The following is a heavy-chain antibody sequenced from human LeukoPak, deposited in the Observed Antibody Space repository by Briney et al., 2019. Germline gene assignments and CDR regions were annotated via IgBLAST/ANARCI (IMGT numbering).Heavy chain of an antibody. CDR3: ARSNQADDY. Sequence: PGGSLRLSCPASGFTFSNYAMSWVRQAPGKGLEWVSAMSASGDYTYYADSVKGRFTISRDNSKNTLYLQMNSLRAEDTAVYYCARSNQADDYWGQGTLVTVSS. D-gene: IGHD1-14*01. CDR1: GFTFSNYA. J-gene: IGHJ4*02. CDR2: MSASGDYT. V-gene: IGHV3-23*01.